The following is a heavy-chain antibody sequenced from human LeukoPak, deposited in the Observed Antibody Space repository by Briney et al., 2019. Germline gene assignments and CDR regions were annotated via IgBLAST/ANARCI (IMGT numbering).Heavy chain of an antibody. V-gene: IGHV3-30*03. Sequence: GESLTLSCAASGFTFYSYGMHWVRQAPGKGLEWVAAISHDGSKTYYGDSVKGRFTISRDNSKNTLYLQMNSLRPEDTAIYYCGRDFVGESGAGGPWGQGTLITVSS. D-gene: IGHD3-10*01. CDR2: ISHDGSKT. J-gene: IGHJ5*02. CDR1: GFTFYSYG. CDR3: GRDFVGESGAGGP.